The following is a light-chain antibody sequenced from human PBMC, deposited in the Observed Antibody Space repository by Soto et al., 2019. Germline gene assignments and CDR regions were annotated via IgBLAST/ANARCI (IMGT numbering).Light chain of an antibody. CDR3: QQYDDLPS. CDR1: QDIDRY. V-gene: IGKV1-33*01. CDR2: DAY. J-gene: IGKJ3*01. Sequence: DIQMTQSPSSLSASIGDRVTITCQASQDIDRYLNWYQQKPGTAPKLLIYDAYRLEPGVPSRFSASGYGTDFTFTITSLQPEDVATYYCQQYDDLPSFVPGTRVDIK.